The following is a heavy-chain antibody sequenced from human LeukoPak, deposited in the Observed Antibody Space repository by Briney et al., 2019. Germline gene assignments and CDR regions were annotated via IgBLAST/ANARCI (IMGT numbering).Heavy chain of an antibody. V-gene: IGHV4-59*01. D-gene: IGHD3-22*01. CDR2: IYYSGST. CDR1: GGSISSYY. CDR3: ARFLDSSGYPYYYYYMDV. Sequence: SETLSLTCTVSGGSISSYYWSWIRQPPGKGLEWIGYIYYSGSTNYNPSLKSRVTISVDTSKNQFSLKLSSVTAADTAVYYCARFLDSSGYPYYYYYMDVWGKGTTVTISS. J-gene: IGHJ6*03.